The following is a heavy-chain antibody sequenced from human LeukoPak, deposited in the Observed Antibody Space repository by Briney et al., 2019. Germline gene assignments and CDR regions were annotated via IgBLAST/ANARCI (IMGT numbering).Heavy chain of an antibody. CDR2: INHSGST. CDR3: ARASNWFDP. V-gene: IGHV4-34*01. J-gene: IGHJ5*02. Sequence: GSLSLTCAVYGGSFSGYYWSWIRQPPGKGLEWIGEINHSGSTNYNPSLKSRVTISVDTSKNQFSLKLSSVTAADTAVYYCARASNWFDPWGQGTLVTVSS. CDR1: GGSFSGYY.